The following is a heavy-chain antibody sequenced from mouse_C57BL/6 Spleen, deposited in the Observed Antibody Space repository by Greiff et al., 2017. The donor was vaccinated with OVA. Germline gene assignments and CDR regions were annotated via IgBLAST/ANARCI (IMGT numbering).Heavy chain of an antibody. Sequence: QVQLQQSDAELVKPGASVKISCKVSGYTFTDHTIHWMKQRPEQGLEWIGYIYPRDGSTKYNEKFKGKATLPADKSSSTAYMQLNSLTSEDSAVYFCARRILLWSLGGAMDYWGQGTSVTVSS. J-gene: IGHJ4*01. CDR3: ARRILLWSLGGAMDY. V-gene: IGHV1-78*01. CDR1: GYTFTDHT. CDR2: IYPRDGST. D-gene: IGHD2-1*01.